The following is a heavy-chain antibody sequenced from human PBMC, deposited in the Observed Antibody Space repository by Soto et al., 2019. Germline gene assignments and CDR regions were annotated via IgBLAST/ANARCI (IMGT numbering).Heavy chain of an antibody. CDR3: SWLSYLQKPGSY. CDR2: IYPDDSDT. J-gene: IGHJ1*01. CDR1: GYNFTTYW. Sequence: GESLKISCQASGYNFTTYWIAWVRQTPGRGFEWLGVIYPDDSDTRYSPSLERPVTISADTSTNTVFLRWNRLGASDTGIYFCSWLSYLQKPGSYWAQGSPVTVS. V-gene: IGHV5-51*01. D-gene: IGHD3-10*01.